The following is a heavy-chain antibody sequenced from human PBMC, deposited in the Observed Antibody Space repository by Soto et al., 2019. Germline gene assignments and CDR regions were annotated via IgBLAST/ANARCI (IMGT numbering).Heavy chain of an antibody. CDR2: IYPGDSDT. D-gene: IGHD3-10*01. V-gene: IGHV5-51*01. J-gene: IGHJ6*02. Sequence: GEALKISCKGSGYSFTSYWIGWVRQMPGKGLEWMGIIYPGDSDTRYSPSFQGQVTISADKSISTAYLQWSSLKASDTAMYYCARLMVRGNYYYYGMDVWGQGTTVTVSS. CDR3: ARLMVRGNYYYYGMDV. CDR1: GYSFTSYW.